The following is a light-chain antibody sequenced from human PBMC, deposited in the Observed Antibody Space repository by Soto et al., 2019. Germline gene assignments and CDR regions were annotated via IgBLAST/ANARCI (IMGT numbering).Light chain of an antibody. CDR1: QVMSTY. CDR3: QRTYNAPPVT. CDR2: SAS. V-gene: IGKV1-27*01. J-gene: IGKJ1*01. Sequence: DIQLTQSPSSLSASVGDRVSITCRVSQVMSTYLNWCRQKPGKVPKFLIYSASNLQSGVPSRFSGGGSGTDLTLTISSLQPEDVSTYYGQRTYNAPPVTFGQGTEVEIK.